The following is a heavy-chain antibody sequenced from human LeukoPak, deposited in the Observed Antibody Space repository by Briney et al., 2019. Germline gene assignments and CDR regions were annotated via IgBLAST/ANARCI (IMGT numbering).Heavy chain of an antibody. CDR2: IKQDGSEK. Sequence: ETLSLTCTVSGGSISSSSYYWGWIRQPPGKGLEWVANIKQDGSEKYYVDSVKGRFTISRDNAKNSLYLQMNSLRAEDTAVYYCARDEQQLVWYYFDYWGQGTLVTVSS. CDR1: GGSISSSSYY. V-gene: IGHV3-7*03. J-gene: IGHJ4*02. D-gene: IGHD6-13*01. CDR3: ARDEQQLVWYYFDY.